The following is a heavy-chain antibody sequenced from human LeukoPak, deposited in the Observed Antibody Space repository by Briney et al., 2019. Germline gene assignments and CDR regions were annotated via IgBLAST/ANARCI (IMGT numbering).Heavy chain of an antibody. CDR2: ISSLSGTI. J-gene: IGHJ4*02. CDR3: VRDQGGAVSY. CDR1: GFNFRSYS. D-gene: IGHD3-16*01. V-gene: IGHV3-48*01. Sequence: GGSLRLSCAASGFNFRSYSMNWVRQAPGKGLEWVSYISSLSGTIYYADSVKGRFIISRDNAKSSLFLQMNSLRAEDTAVYYCVRDQGGAVSYWGQGTLVTVFS.